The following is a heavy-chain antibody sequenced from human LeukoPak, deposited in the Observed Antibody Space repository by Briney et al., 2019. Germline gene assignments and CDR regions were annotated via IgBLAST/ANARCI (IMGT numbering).Heavy chain of an antibody. V-gene: IGHV4-39*07. CDR1: GGSISSSSYY. D-gene: IGHD2-15*01. CDR2: FYYSGST. CDR3: ARGAAGRGAGDY. J-gene: IGHJ4*02. Sequence: SETLSLTCTVSGGSISSSSYYWGWIRQPPGKGLEWIGSFYYSGSTYYNPSLKGRLTISVDSSKNQFSLRLSSVTAADTAVYFWARGAAGRGAGDYGGREPFFPVSS.